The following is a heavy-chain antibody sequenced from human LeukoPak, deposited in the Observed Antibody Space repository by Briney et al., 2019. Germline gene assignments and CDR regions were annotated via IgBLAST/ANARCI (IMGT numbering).Heavy chain of an antibody. V-gene: IGHV3-23*01. Sequence: GGSLRLSCAASGFIFGNYAMNWVRQAPGKGLEWVSAINSGGARTYYADSVKGRFTISRDNAKNSLYLQMNSLRAEDTAVYYCAREGYCSSTSCYDYYYYYMDVWGKGTTVTVSS. CDR3: AREGYCSSTSCYDYYYYYMDV. CDR1: GFIFGNYA. D-gene: IGHD2-2*01. CDR2: INSGGART. J-gene: IGHJ6*03.